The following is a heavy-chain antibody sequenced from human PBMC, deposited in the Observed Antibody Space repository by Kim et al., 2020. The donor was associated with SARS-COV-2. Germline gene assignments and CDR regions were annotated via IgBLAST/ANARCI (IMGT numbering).Heavy chain of an antibody. V-gene: IGHV4-34*01. D-gene: IGHD2-2*01. CDR2: INHSGST. CDR3: ARGRVGVVPSPILGLGPFWKDCYMDV. Sequence: SETLSLTCAVFGESFSAYHWTWVRRPPGKGLEWLGEINHSGSTNYNPSLKSRVTISSDTSKNQFSLKVTSLSAADTAVYYCARGRVGVVPSPILGLGPFWKDCYMDVWGRGATVNVS. J-gene: IGHJ6*03. CDR1: GESFSAYH.